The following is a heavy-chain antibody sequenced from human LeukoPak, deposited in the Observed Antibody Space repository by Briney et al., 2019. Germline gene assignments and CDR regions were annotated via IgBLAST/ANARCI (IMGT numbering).Heavy chain of an antibody. Sequence: PSETLSLTCIVSGGSINTNEYYWSWIRQPAGKGLEWVGRVFPSGSTDYSPSLRGRVTISLDTSKNQFSLRLSSVTAADAAIYYCARDFSYWGQGTLVTVSS. CDR2: VFPSGST. D-gene: IGHD3-3*01. V-gene: IGHV4-61*02. CDR1: GGSINTNEYY. CDR3: ARDFSY. J-gene: IGHJ4*02.